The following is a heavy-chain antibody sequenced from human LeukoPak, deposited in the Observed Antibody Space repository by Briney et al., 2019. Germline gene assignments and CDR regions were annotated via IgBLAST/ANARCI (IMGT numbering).Heavy chain of an antibody. Sequence: PGGSLRLSCAASGFTFSSYAMSWVRQAPVKGLEWVSAISGSGGSTYYADSVKGRFTISRDNSKNTLYLQMNSLRAEDTAVYYCAKSEGGLTYYDFWSGYLVDYWGQGTLVTVSS. D-gene: IGHD3-3*01. CDR2: ISGSGGST. CDR3: AKSEGGLTYYDFWSGYLVDY. CDR1: GFTFSSYA. J-gene: IGHJ4*02. V-gene: IGHV3-23*01.